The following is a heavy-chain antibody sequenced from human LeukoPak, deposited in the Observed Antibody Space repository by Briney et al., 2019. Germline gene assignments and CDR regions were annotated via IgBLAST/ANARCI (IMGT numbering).Heavy chain of an antibody. CDR1: GGSIDTSF. J-gene: IGHJ5*02. Sequence: PSETLSLTCSVSGGSIDTSFWTWIRQPPGKGLEWVGYVSYVGTSYNPSLKSRLTISLDTSRTQFFLNLTSVTAADTGVYYCARGMRIAVAGYWFDPWGQGTLVTVSS. CDR2: VSYVGT. D-gene: IGHD6-19*01. V-gene: IGHV4-59*01. CDR3: ARGMRIAVAGYWFDP.